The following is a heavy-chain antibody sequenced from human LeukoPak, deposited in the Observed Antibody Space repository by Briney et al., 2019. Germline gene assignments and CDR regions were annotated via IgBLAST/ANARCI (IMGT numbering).Heavy chain of an antibody. D-gene: IGHD2-2*01. CDR2: ISGSGGSR. Sequence: GGSLRLSCAGSGFMFTKHALSWVRQAPGKGLEWVSVISGSGGSRHYVDSVKGRFTVSRDNSKNTLYLQMNSLRAEDTAVYYCAKDEVVVVPAAIEHSYYYGMDVWGQGPTVNVSS. J-gene: IGHJ6*02. CDR3: AKDEVVVVPAAIEHSYYYGMDV. CDR1: GFMFTKHA. V-gene: IGHV3-23*01.